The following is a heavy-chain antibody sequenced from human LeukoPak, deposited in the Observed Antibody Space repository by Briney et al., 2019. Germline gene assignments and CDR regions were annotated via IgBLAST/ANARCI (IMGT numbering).Heavy chain of an antibody. CDR1: GGSFSRYY. Sequence: SETLSLTCAVYGGSFSRYYWSWIRQPPGKGLEWIGEINHSGSTNYNPSLKSRVTISVDTSKNQFSLKLSSVTAADTAVYYCARGGKTRRFDYWGQGTLVTVSS. CDR3: ARGGKTRRFDY. J-gene: IGHJ4*02. CDR2: INHSGST. V-gene: IGHV4-34*01.